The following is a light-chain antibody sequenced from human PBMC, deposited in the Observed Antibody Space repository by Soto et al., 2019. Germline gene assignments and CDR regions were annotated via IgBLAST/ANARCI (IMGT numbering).Light chain of an antibody. CDR2: KAS. J-gene: IGKJ1*01. V-gene: IGKV1-5*03. CDR1: KSVSSL. CDR3: QQYNDYWT. Sequence: DIQMTQSPSTLSASIGDRVTITCRASKSVSSLLSWDQQKPGKAPKFLIYKASSLESGVPSRFSGSGSGTEFTLTISSLQPDDFATYYCQQYNDYWTFGQGTKVDIK.